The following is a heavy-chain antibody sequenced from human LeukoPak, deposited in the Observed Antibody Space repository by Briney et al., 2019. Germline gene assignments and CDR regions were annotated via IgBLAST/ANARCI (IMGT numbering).Heavy chain of an antibody. Sequence: GGSLRLSCAASGFTFSSYWMSWVRQAPGKGLEWVANIKQDGREKYYVDSVKGRFTISRDNAKNSLYLQMNSLRAEDTAVYYCARGGGSNLYGYAFDIWGQGTMVTVSS. CDR1: GFTFSSYW. CDR2: IKQDGREK. J-gene: IGHJ3*02. V-gene: IGHV3-7*01. CDR3: ARGGGSNLYGYAFDI. D-gene: IGHD6-13*01.